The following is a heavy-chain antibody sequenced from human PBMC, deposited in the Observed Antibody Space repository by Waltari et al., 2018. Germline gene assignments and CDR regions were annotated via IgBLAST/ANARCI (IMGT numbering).Heavy chain of an antibody. CDR2: ISYDGRKV. D-gene: IGHD3-3*01. Sequence: QERLVEFGGGVVQPGRSLRLSCAASGFSFPTYGLHWVRQAPDKGLEWVAGISYDGRKVYYAESVKARFTISRDNSKRTLSLNMHSLRPDDTAVYYCAKDAGGIFGVSLLRHYYHGLDVWGQGTTVSVSS. J-gene: IGHJ6*01. V-gene: IGHV3-30*18. CDR3: AKDAGGIFGVSLLRHYYHGLDV. CDR1: GFSFPTYG.